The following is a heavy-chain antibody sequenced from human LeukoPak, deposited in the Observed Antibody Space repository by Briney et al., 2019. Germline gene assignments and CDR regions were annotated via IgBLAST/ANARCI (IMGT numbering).Heavy chain of an antibody. CDR2: IYYNETT. V-gene: IGHV4-59*01. CDR3: ARAGRKDSSGSYYWFDP. Sequence: PSETLSLTCAVYGGSFSGYYWSWIRQPPGKGLEWIGYIYYNETTNYNPSLKSRVTISVDTSKNQFSLKLSSVTAADTAVYYCARAGRKDSSGSYYWFDPWGQGTLVTVSS. D-gene: IGHD3-22*01. CDR1: GGSFSGYY. J-gene: IGHJ5*02.